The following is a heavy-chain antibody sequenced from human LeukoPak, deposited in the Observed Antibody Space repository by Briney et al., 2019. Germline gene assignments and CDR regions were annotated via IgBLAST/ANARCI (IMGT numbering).Heavy chain of an antibody. V-gene: IGHV3-33*01. CDR1: GFTFNTYA. Sequence: TGGSLRLSCAASGFTFNTYAMHWVRQARGKGLEWVAAIRYDESNRYYSDSVKGRFTISRDNSKNTLYLQMNSLRAEDTAVYYCARDRGKGGYVDYWGQGTLVTVSS. D-gene: IGHD3-10*01. J-gene: IGHJ4*02. CDR2: IRYDESNR. CDR3: ARDRGKGGYVDY.